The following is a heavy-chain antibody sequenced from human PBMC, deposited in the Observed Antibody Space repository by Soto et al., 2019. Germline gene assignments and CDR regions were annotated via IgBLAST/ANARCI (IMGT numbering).Heavy chain of an antibody. CDR1: GITFRSYG. V-gene: IGHV3-30*18. CDR3: AKDGPRAARSLDY. CDR2: ISYDGSNK. J-gene: IGHJ4*02. D-gene: IGHD6-6*01. Sequence: EQLLESGGDLVQPGGSLRLSCVASGITFRSYGMHWVRQAPGKGLEWVAVISYDGSNKYYADSVKGRFTISRDNSKNTLYLQMNSLRAEDTAVYYCAKDGPRAARSLDYWGQGTLVTVSS.